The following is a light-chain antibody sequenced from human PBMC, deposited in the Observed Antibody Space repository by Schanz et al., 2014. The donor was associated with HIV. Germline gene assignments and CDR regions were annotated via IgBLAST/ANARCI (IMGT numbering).Light chain of an antibody. J-gene: IGLJ3*02. Sequence: QSVLTQPPSVSGAPGQSITISCTGSSSNLGAGYDVHWYQVLPETAPKLLISANTDRPSGVPDRFSGSKSGTSASLAITGLQAEDEAEYYCQAYDSSLSGLVFGGGTKLTVL. CDR1: SSNLGAGYD. CDR2: ANT. V-gene: IGLV1-40*01. CDR3: QAYDSSLSGLV.